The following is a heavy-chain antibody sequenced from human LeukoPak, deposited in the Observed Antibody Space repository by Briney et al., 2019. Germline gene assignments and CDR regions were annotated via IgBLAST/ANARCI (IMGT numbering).Heavy chain of an antibody. CDR1: GGSFSGYY. V-gene: IGHV4-34*01. CDR3: ARVTYNGIPDY. D-gene: IGHD1-26*01. J-gene: IGHJ4*02. Sequence: SETLSLTCAVYGGSFSGYYWSWIRQPPGKGLEWIGSTYYSGSTYYNPSLKSRVTISVDTSKNQFSLKLSSVTAADTAVYYCARVTYNGIPDYWGQGTLVTVSS. CDR2: TYYSGST.